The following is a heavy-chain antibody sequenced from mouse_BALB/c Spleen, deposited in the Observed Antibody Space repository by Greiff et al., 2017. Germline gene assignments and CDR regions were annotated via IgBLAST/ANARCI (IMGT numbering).Heavy chain of an antibody. D-gene: IGHD1-2*01. Sequence: VQLKESGPELVKPGASVKMSCKASGYTFTSYVMHWVKQKPGQGLEWIGYINPYNDGTKYNEKFKGKATLTSDKSSSTAYMELSSLTSEDSAVYYCARSSITTATDYWGQGTTLTVSS. V-gene: IGHV1-14*01. CDR1: GYTFTSYV. CDR3: ARSSITTATDY. J-gene: IGHJ2*01. CDR2: INPYNDGT.